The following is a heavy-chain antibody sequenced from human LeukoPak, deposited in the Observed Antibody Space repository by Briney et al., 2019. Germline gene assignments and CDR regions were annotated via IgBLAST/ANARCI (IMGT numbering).Heavy chain of an antibody. V-gene: IGHV1-18*01. J-gene: IGHJ3*02. Sequence: ASVKVSCKASGYTFTSYGISWVRQAPGQGLEWMGWISAYNGNTNYAQKFQGRVTMTEDTSTDTAYMELSSLRSEDTAVYYCATQSPTLRFLEWLSYSDAFDIWGQGTMVTVSS. CDR2: ISAYNGNT. CDR3: ATQSPTLRFLEWLSYSDAFDI. D-gene: IGHD3-3*01. CDR1: GYTFTSYG.